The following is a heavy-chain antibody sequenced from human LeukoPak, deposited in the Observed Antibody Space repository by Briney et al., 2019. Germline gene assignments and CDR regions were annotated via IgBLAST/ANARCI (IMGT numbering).Heavy chain of an antibody. CDR3: ARDSFGLVGAGRDAFDI. CDR2: MNPNSGNT. J-gene: IGHJ3*02. D-gene: IGHD1-26*01. Sequence: ASVKVSCKASGYTFTSYDINWVRQATGQGLEWMGWMNPNSGNTGYAQKFQGRVTMTRNTSISTAYMELSSLRSEDTAVYYCARDSFGLVGAGRDAFDIWGQGTMVTVSS. V-gene: IGHV1-8*01. CDR1: GYTFTSYD.